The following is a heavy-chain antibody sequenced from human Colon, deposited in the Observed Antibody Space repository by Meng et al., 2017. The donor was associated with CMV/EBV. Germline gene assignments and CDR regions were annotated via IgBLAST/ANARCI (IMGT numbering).Heavy chain of an antibody. J-gene: IGHJ4*02. Sequence: GESLKISCAASGFTFSSYAMSWVHQAPGKGLEWVSAISGSGGSTYYADSVKGRFTISRDNSKNTLYLQMNSLRAEDTAIYYCAKDMWGLGDYWGQGTLVTVSS. CDR1: GFTFSSYA. V-gene: IGHV3-23*01. CDR2: ISGSGGST. D-gene: IGHD7-27*01. CDR3: AKDMWGLGDY.